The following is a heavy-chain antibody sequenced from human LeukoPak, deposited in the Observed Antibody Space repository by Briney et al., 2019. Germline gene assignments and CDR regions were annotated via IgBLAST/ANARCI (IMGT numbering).Heavy chain of an antibody. V-gene: IGHV4-38-2*02. Sequence: SETLSLTCTVSGYPISSGYYWGWIRQPPGKGLEWIGSMYHSGSTYYNPSLKSRVTISVNTSKNQFSLKLRSVTAADTAVYYCARDYGDIPPDWYYDLWGRGTLVTVSS. CDR1: GYPISSGYY. CDR2: MYHSGST. J-gene: IGHJ2*01. D-gene: IGHD4-17*01. CDR3: ARDYGDIPPDWYYDL.